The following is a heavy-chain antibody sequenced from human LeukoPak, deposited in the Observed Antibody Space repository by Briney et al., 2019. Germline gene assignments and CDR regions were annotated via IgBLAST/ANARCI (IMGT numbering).Heavy chain of an antibody. J-gene: IGHJ3*02. Sequence: GGSLRLSCAASGFTFSCYSMNWVHQAPGKGLGWVSSISSSSSYIYYADSVKGRFTISRDNAKNSLYLQMNSLRAEETAVYYCARVRYYDFWSGYYTDAFDIWGQGTMVTVSS. CDR3: ARVRYYDFWSGYYTDAFDI. CDR2: ISSSSSYI. V-gene: IGHV3-21*01. D-gene: IGHD3-3*01. CDR1: GFTFSCYS.